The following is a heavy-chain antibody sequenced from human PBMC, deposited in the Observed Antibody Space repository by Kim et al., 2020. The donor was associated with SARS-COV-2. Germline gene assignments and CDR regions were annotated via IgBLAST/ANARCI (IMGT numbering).Heavy chain of an antibody. V-gene: IGHV4-39*07. Sequence: SETLSLTCTVSGGSISSSSYYWGWIRQPPGKGLEWIGSIYYSGSTYYNPSLKSRVTISVDTSKNQFSLKLSSVTAADTAVYYCARTVLTHNRKFDPWGQGTLVTVSS. D-gene: IGHD1-1*01. CDR1: GGSISSSSYY. CDR3: ARTVLTHNRKFDP. J-gene: IGHJ5*02. CDR2: IYYSGST.